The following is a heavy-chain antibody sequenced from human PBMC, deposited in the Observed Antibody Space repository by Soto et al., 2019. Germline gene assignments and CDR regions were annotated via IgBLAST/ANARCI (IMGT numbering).Heavy chain of an antibody. CDR3: GREFIFPWGGVIAPAYGMDV. D-gene: IGHD3-16*02. CDR2: ISSSSSTI. V-gene: IGHV3-48*02. Sequence: GGSLRLSCAASGFTFSSYSMNWVRQAPGKGLEWVSYISSSSSTIYYADSVKGRFTISRDNAKNSLYLQMNSLRDEDTAVYYWGREFIFPWGGVIAPAYGMDVGGQGPTVTVS. CDR1: GFTFSSYS. J-gene: IGHJ6*02.